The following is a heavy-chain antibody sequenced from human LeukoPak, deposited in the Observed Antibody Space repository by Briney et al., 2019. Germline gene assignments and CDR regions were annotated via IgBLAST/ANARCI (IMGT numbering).Heavy chain of an antibody. CDR2: IYHSGST. Sequence: PSQTLSLTCVVSGGSISSGGYSWSWIRQPPGKGLEWIGYIYHSGSTYYNPSLKSRVTISVDRSKNQFSLKLSSVTAADTAVYYCARGGYSYGYLALPFDYWGQGTLVTVSS. J-gene: IGHJ4*02. D-gene: IGHD5-18*01. CDR3: ARGGYSYGYLALPFDY. CDR1: GGSISSGGYS. V-gene: IGHV4-30-2*01.